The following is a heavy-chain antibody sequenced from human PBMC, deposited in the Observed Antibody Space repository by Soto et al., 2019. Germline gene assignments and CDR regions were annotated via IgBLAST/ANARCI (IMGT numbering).Heavy chain of an antibody. CDR3: ARGRGTQLLGWFGP. CDR1: GGSISSGGYY. V-gene: IGHV4-31*03. D-gene: IGHD2-2*01. CDR2: IYHSGTT. J-gene: IGHJ5*02. Sequence: QVQLQESGPGLVKPSQTLSPTCTVSGGSISSGGYYWSWIRQHPGKGLEWIGYIYHSGTTYYNPSLKCRVPISGDTSKNQFALKLTSVTAADTAVYYCARGRGTQLLGWFGPWGQGTLVTVSS.